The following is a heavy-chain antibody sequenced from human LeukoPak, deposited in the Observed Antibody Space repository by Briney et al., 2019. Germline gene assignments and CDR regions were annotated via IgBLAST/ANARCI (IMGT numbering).Heavy chain of an antibody. D-gene: IGHD3-10*01. CDR2: INPSGGST. V-gene: IGHV1-46*01. CDR1: GYTFTSYY. Sequence: ASVKVSCKASGYTFTSYYMYWVRQAPGQGVEWMGIINPSGGSTSYAQKFRGRVTMTRDTSTSTVYMELSSVRSADTAVYICVRKSTMVPGVIGYWGHGTLVTVSS. J-gene: IGHJ4*01. CDR3: VRKSTMVPGVIGY.